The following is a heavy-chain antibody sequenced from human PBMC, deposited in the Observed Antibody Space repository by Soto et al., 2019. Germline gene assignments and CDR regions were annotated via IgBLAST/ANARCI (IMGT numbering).Heavy chain of an antibody. CDR3: AKDRITIFGVVIPYLFDP. V-gene: IGHV3-23*01. CDR2: ISGSGGST. D-gene: IGHD3-3*01. CDR1: GFIFSSYA. Sequence: EVQLLESGGGLVQPGGSLRLSCAASGFIFSSYAMSWVRQAPGKGLEWVSGISGSGGSTYYADSVKGRFTISRDNSKNTLYLQMNSLRAEDTAVYYCAKDRITIFGVVIPYLFDPCGQGTLVTVSS. J-gene: IGHJ5*02.